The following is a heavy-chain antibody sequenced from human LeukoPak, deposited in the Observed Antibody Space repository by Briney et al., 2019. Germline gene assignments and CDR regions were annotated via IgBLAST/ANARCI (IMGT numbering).Heavy chain of an antibody. CDR1: GYTFTSYG. CDR3: ARSGYSSSWYRSWFDP. J-gene: IGHJ5*02. V-gene: IGHV1-69*05. Sequence: SVKVSCKASGYTFTSYGISWVRQAPGQGLEWMGGIIPIFGTANYAQKFQGRVTITTDESTSTAYMELSSLRSEDTAVYYCARSGYSSSWYRSWFDPWGQGTLVTVSS. D-gene: IGHD6-13*01. CDR2: IIPIFGTA.